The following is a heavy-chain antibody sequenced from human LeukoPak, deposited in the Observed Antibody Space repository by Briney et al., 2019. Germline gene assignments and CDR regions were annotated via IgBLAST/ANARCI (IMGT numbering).Heavy chain of an antibody. CDR3: ARDKPEGFGDY. V-gene: IGHV3-33*01. D-gene: IGHD1-14*01. J-gene: IGHJ4*02. CDR2: IWYDGSNK. CDR1: GFTFSSYG. Sequence: GGSLRLSCAASGFTFSSYGMHWVRQAPGKGLEGVAVIWYDGSNKYYADSVKGRFTISRDNSKNTLYLQMNSLRAEDTAVYYCARDKPEGFGDYWGQGTLVTVSS.